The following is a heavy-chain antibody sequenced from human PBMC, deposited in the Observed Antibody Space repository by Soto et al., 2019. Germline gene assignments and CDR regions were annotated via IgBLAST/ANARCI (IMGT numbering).Heavy chain of an antibody. CDR3: ATGTYSSGWYWAF. V-gene: IGHV4-59*03. CDR1: GGSINSYY. J-gene: IGHJ4*02. CDR2: IYYTGST. D-gene: IGHD6-19*01. Sequence: PSETLSLTCTVSGGSINSYYWSWIRQPPGKGLEWIGYIYYTGSTNYNPSLKSRVTMSIGTSKKVFSLKLSSLTAADTAVYYCATGTYSSGWYWAFWGQGALLTVSS.